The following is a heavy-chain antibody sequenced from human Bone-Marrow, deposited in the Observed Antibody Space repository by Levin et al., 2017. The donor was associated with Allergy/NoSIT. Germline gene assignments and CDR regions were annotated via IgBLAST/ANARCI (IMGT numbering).Heavy chain of an antibody. CDR1: GFAFGEYG. V-gene: IGHV3-9*01. CDR3: AKDISRGTGYHFYSMDV. Sequence: SLKISCVVSGFAFGEYGMHWVRQAPGKGLEWVSCISWNSGAIGYADSVKGRFTVSRDNAKNSLYLQMNSLRPEDTALYYCAKDISRGTGYHFYSMDVWGQGTTVTVSS. J-gene: IGHJ6*02. CDR2: ISWNSGAI. D-gene: IGHD3/OR15-3a*01.